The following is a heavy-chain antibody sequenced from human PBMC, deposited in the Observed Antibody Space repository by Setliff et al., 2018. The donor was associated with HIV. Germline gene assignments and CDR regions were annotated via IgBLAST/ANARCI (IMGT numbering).Heavy chain of an antibody. D-gene: IGHD2-15*01. CDR2: INAANGNT. CDR3: ATRPGYDDLYCFDF. V-gene: IGHV1-3*01. J-gene: IGHJ4*02. CDR1: GNSITSSP. Sequence: ASVKVSCKVSGNSITSSPLHWARQAPGQRLEWMGWINAANGNTKYSQNFQGRVTISSDTAASTTYLELSSLTSEDTAVYYCATRPGYDDLYCFDFWGQGTLVTVSS.